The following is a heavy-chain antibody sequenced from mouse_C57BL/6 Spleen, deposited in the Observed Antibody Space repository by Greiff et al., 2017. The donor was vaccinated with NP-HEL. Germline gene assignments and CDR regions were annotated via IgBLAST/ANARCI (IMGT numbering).Heavy chain of an antibody. CDR3: AFYYYGRYFDY. J-gene: IGHJ2*01. Sequence: VQLQQSGAELVKPGASVKLSCKASGYTFTSYWMNWVKQRPGQGLEWIGQIYPGDGDTNYNGKFKGKATLTADKSSSTAYMQLSSLISEDSAVYFCAFYYYGRYFDYWGQGTTLTVSS. CDR1: GYTFTSYW. CDR2: IYPGDGDT. D-gene: IGHD1-1*01. V-gene: IGHV1-80*01.